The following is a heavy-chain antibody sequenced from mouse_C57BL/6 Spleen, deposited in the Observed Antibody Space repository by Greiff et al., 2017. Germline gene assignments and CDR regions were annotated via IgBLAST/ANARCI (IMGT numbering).Heavy chain of an antibody. J-gene: IGHJ4*01. D-gene: IGHD1-1*01. Sequence: QVQLQQPGAQLVRPGASVKLSCKASGYTFTSYWMHWVKQRPGHGLEWIGMIHPNSGSTNYNEKCKSKTTLTEDKASSTAYMQLISLTSEDSAVYYWASDLYGSSYDEAMDDWGQGTSVTVSS. CDR3: ASDLYGSSYDEAMDD. CDR1: GYTFTSYW. V-gene: IGHV1-64*01. CDR2: IHPNSGST.